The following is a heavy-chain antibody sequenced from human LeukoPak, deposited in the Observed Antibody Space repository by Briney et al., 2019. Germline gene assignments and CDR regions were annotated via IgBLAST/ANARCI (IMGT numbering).Heavy chain of an antibody. CDR1: GFTFTKYA. V-gene: IGHV3-64*01. J-gene: IGHJ4*02. D-gene: IGHD6-13*01. CDR3: ARVVPRPDSGNWNYYDY. CDR2: ISNNGGST. Sequence: GGSLRLSCAASGFTFTKYAMYWVRQAPGKGLEYVSGISNNGGSTYYANSVKGRFTISRDNSKNTLYLQMGSLGGDDTAIYYCARVVPRPDSGNWNYYDYWGQGTLVTVSS.